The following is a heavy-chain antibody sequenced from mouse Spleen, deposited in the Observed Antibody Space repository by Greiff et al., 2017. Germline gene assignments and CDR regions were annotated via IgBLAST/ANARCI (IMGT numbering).Heavy chain of an antibody. D-gene: IGHD1-1*01. CDR1: GYTFTSYV. Sequence: EVQLVQPGPELVKPGASVKMSFKASGYTFTSYVMHWVKQKPGHGLECIGYINPYNDRTKYNEKFKGKSTLTLDKSSSTAYMELSSLTSEYSAVYYCARDTTVVDAWLAYWGKGTLVTVSA. CDR3: ARDTTVVDAWLAY. J-gene: IGHJ3*01. CDR2: INPYNDRT. V-gene: IGHV1-14*01.